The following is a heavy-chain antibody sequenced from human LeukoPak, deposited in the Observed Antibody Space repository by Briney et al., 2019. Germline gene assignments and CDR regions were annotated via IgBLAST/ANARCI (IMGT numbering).Heavy chain of an antibody. V-gene: IGHV3-23*01. Sequence: PGGSLRLSCAASGFTFSSYGMSWVRQAPGKGLEWVSAISGSGGSTYYADSVKGRFTISRDNSKNTLYLQMNSLRAEDTAAYYCARIVVVINGHFDYWGQGTLVTVSS. CDR3: ARIVVVINGHFDY. CDR2: ISGSGGST. D-gene: IGHD3-22*01. CDR1: GFTFSSYG. J-gene: IGHJ4*02.